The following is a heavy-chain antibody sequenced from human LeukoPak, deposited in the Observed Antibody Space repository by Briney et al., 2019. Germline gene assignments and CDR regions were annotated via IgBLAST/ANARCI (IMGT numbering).Heavy chain of an antibody. CDR3: ARSEGVYYGSGSSGSYYPHWFDP. V-gene: IGHV4-59*01. CDR2: VYYSGST. D-gene: IGHD3-10*01. Sequence: SETLSLTCTISVYSINTYYWSWIRQPPGKGLEWIGYVYYSGSTNYNPSLQSRVTISLDTSKKQFSLKLDSVTAADTAVYYCARSEGVYYGSGSSGSYYPHWFDPWGQGILVTVSS. J-gene: IGHJ5*02. CDR1: VYSINTYY.